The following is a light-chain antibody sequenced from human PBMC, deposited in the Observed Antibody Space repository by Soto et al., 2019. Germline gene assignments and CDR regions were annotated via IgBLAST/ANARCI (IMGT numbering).Light chain of an antibody. CDR2: QDY. CDR1: ISNIGNGY. Sequence: QSVLTQPPSVSAAPEQRVTISCSGRISNIGNGYVSWYQQLPGTVPKLLIYQDYKRPSGIPDRFYGSKSGTSSTLGITGLQTGDEADYYCGTWDSGLSAGVFGGGTKLTVL. V-gene: IGLV1-51*02. J-gene: IGLJ2*01. CDR3: GTWDSGLSAGV.